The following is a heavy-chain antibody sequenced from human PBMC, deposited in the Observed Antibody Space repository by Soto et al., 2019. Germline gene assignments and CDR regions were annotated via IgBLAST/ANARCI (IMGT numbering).Heavy chain of an antibody. CDR1: GGSISSSSYY. CDR3: ARQHGYGWLDP. Sequence: PSETLSLTCTVSGGSISSSSYYWGWIRQPPGKGLEWIGSIYYSGSTYYNPSLKSRVTISVDTSKNQFSLKLSSVTAADTAVYYCARQHGYGWLDPWGQGTLVTVSS. CDR2: IYYSGST. D-gene: IGHD1-1*01. J-gene: IGHJ5*02. V-gene: IGHV4-39*01.